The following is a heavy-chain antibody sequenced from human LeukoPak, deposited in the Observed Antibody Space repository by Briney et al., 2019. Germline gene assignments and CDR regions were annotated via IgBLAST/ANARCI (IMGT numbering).Heavy chain of an antibody. D-gene: IGHD3-16*01. Sequence: GGSLRLSCAASGFTFSSSAMGRVRRAPQKGLEWVSAIPASGPKTYYTGSVRGRFTISRDNSKNTVYLQVQSLRAEDTAVYYCVKEASKTFGIYTADYWGQGTLVTVSS. V-gene: IGHV3-23*01. CDR1: GFTFSSSA. J-gene: IGHJ4*02. CDR3: VKEASKTFGIYTADY. CDR2: IPASGPKT.